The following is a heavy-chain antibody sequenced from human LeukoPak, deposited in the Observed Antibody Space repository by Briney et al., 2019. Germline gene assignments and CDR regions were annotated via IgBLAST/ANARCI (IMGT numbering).Heavy chain of an antibody. V-gene: IGHV3-23*01. CDR3: AKYYAARSRAFDF. CDR2: IGSGGDT. D-gene: IGHD3-10*01. J-gene: IGHJ4*02. CDR1: GFTFSSYA. Sequence: PGLSLRLSCAASGFTFSSYAMTWVRQSPGKGLEWVSVIGSGGDTYYSDSVQGRFTISRDNSKNTLYLQMDSLRADDTAVYYCAKYYAARSRAFDFWGQGTLVTVSS.